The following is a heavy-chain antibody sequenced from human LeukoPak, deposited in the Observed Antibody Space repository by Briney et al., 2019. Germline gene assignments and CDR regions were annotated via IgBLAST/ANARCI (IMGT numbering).Heavy chain of an antibody. V-gene: IGHV3-23*01. J-gene: IGHJ4*02. CDR2: ISGSGGST. Sequence: GGSLRLSCAASGFTFSSYAMSWVRQAPGKGVEGVSAISGSGGSTYYADSVKGLFTISRDNSKNTLYLQMNSLRAEDTAVYYCAKGPGRRQAIAVAYYFDYWGQGTLVTVSS. CDR1: GFTFSSYA. CDR3: AKGPGRRQAIAVAYYFDY. D-gene: IGHD6-19*01.